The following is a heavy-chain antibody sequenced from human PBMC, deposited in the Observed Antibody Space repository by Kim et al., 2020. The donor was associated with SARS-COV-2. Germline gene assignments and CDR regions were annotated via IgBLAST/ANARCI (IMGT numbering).Heavy chain of an antibody. V-gene: IGHV1-2*02. J-gene: IGHJ5*02. D-gene: IGHD1-1*01. Sequence: NYAQKFQGRVTMTRETSSSTAYMELSRLRSDDTAVYYCARAGYGTNNWFDPWGQGTLVTVSS. CDR3: ARAGYGTNNWFDP.